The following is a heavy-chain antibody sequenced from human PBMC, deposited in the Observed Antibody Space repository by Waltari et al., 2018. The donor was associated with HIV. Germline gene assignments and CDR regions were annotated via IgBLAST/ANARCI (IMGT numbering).Heavy chain of an antibody. CDR3: ARMKGPYDSSGYYFDY. D-gene: IGHD3-22*01. CDR2: ISPSGGST. Sequence: QVQLVQSGAEVKKPGASVKVSCKESGYTFTSYYMHWVRQAPGQGLEWMGIISPSGGSTSYAQKFQGRVTMTRDTSTSTVYMELSSLRSEDTAVYYCARMKGPYDSSGYYFDYWGQGTLVTVSS. V-gene: IGHV1-46*01. J-gene: IGHJ4*02. CDR1: GYTFTSYY.